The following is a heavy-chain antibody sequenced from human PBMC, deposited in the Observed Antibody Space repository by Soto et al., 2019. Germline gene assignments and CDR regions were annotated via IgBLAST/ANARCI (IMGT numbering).Heavy chain of an antibody. V-gene: IGHV3-33*01. CDR1: GFTFSSYG. Sequence: HPGGSLRLSCAASGFTFSSYGMHWVRQAPGKGLEWVAVIWYDGSNKYYADSVKGRFTISRDNSKNTLYLQMNSLRAEDTAVYYCARDGGSYSTTDAFDIWGQGTMVTVSS. D-gene: IGHD1-26*01. J-gene: IGHJ3*02. CDR3: ARDGGSYSTTDAFDI. CDR2: IWYDGSNK.